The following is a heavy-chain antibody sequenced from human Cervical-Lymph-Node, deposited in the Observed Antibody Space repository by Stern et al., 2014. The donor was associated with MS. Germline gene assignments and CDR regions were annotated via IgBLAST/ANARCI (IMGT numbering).Heavy chain of an antibody. D-gene: IGHD4-17*01. Sequence: QVQLMQSGAEVKKPGASVKVSCKASGYTFTSYAMHWVRQAPGQRLEWMGWINAGNGNTKYSQKFQGRVTITRDTSASTAYMELSSLRSEDTAVYYCAREKPYGDPLSISYYFDYWGQGTLVTVSS. CDR1: GYTFTSYA. CDR3: AREKPYGDPLSISYYFDY. J-gene: IGHJ4*02. CDR2: INAGNGNT. V-gene: IGHV1-3*01.